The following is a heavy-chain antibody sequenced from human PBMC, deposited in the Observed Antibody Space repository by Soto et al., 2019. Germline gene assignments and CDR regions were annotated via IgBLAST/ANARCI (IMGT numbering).Heavy chain of an antibody. V-gene: IGHV3-23*01. D-gene: IGHD6-6*01. CDR1: GFTFSNHA. CDR3: AKGSRIGALDGRYYYYMDV. CDR2: ISGSGTST. J-gene: IGHJ6*03. Sequence: GGSLRLSCAASGFTFSNHAMSWVRQAPGKGLEWVSSISGSGTSTYYADSAKGRFTISRDNSKNTLYLQMISLRAEDTALYHCAKGSRIGALDGRYYYYMDVWGKGTTVTVSS.